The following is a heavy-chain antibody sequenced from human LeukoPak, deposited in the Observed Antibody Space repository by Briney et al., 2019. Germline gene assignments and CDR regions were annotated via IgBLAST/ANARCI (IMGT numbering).Heavy chain of an antibody. D-gene: IGHD1-14*01. J-gene: IGHJ4*02. CDR2: ISWDGGST. CDR3: AKDMVRGPTGSGLDY. CDR1: GFTFDDYA. V-gene: IGHV3-43D*03. Sequence: GGSLRLSCAASGFTFDDYAMHWVRQAPGKGLEWVSLISWDGGSTYYADSVKGRFTTSRDNSKNSLYLQMNSLRAEDTALYYCAKDMVRGPTGSGLDYWGQGTLVTVSS.